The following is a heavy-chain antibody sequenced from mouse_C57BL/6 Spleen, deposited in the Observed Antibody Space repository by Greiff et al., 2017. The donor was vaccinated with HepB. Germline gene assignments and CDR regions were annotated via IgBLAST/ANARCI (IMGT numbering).Heavy chain of an antibody. Sequence: VQLQQSGTVLARPGASVKMSCKTSGYTFTSYWMHWVKQRPGQGLEWIGAIYPGNSDTSYNQKFKGKAKLTAVTSASTAYMELSSLTNEDSAVYYCTRKAYYYGSSYGDYWGQGTTLTVSS. CDR2: IYPGNSDT. V-gene: IGHV1-5*01. J-gene: IGHJ2*01. CDR3: TRKAYYYGSSYGDY. CDR1: GYTFTSYW. D-gene: IGHD1-1*01.